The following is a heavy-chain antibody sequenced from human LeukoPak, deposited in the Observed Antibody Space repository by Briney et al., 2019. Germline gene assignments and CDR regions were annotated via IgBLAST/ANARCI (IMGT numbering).Heavy chain of an antibody. CDR1: GFTFSDYY. CDR3: ARVRRNYGDPYYYYYYMDV. CDR2: ISSSGSTI. J-gene: IGHJ6*03. V-gene: IGHV3-11*04. D-gene: IGHD4-17*01. Sequence: GGSLRLSCAASGFTFSDYYMSWIRQAPGKGLEWVSYISSSGSTIYYADSVKGRFTISRDNAKNSLYLQMNSLRAEDTAVYYCARVRRNYGDPYYYYYYMDVWGKGTTVTVSS.